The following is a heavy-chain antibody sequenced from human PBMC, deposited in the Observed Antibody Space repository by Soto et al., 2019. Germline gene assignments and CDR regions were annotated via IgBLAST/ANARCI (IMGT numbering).Heavy chain of an antibody. J-gene: IGHJ6*03. CDR1: GFTFSSYA. D-gene: IGHD3-3*01. CDR3: AKFTIFEYYYYYMDV. Sequence: EVQLLESGGGLVQPGGSLRLSCAASGFTFSSYAMSWVRQAPGKGLEWVSAISGSGGSTYYADSVKGWFTISRDNSKNTLYLQMNSLRAEDTAVYYCAKFTIFEYYYYYMDVWGKGTTVTVSS. V-gene: IGHV3-23*01. CDR2: ISGSGGST.